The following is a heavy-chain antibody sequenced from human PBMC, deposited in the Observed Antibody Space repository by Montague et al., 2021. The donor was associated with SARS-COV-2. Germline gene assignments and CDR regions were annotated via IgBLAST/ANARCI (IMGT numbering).Heavy chain of an antibody. CDR3: ARRVDTWGVRFDS. Sequence: SETLSLTCTVPGASISSSSFFWCWIRQPPGKVLELIGTVSYSGAYNNMPSLKSLGIMFVHTSKNQLSLKVYSVTAADTAVYYCARRVDTWGVRFDSWGQGALVTVSS. CDR2: VSYSGAY. D-gene: IGHD3-10*01. CDR1: GASISSSSFF. V-gene: IGHV4-39*01. J-gene: IGHJ4*02.